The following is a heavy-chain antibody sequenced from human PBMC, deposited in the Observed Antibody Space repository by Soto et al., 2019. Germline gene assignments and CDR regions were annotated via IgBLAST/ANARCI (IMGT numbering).Heavy chain of an antibody. CDR1: GYTFSNYG. J-gene: IGHJ4*02. CDR3: ASCPQICITSSPCCLLFDY. CDR2: INAGNGNT. V-gene: IGHV1-3*01. D-gene: IGHD3-10*01. Sequence: ASVKVSCKASGYTFSNYGIHWVRQAPGQRLDWMGLINAGNGNTKYSQKFQGRVTLTRDTSASTAYMELSSLRSEDTAVYYCASCPQICITSSPCCLLFDYWGQGSLVTGSS.